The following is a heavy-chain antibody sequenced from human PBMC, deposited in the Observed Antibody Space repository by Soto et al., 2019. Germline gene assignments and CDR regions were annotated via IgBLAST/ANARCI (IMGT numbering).Heavy chain of an antibody. D-gene: IGHD3-22*01. CDR2: IYHSGST. Sequence: QLQLQESGSGLVKPSQTLSLTCAVSGGSISSGGYSWSWIRQPPGKGLEWIGYIYHSGSTYYNPSLKSRVTISVDRSKNQFSLKLSSVTAADTAVYYCARAPWDSSGYYQEYQHWGQGTLVTVSS. V-gene: IGHV4-30-2*01. J-gene: IGHJ1*01. CDR3: ARAPWDSSGYYQEYQH. CDR1: GGSISSGGYS.